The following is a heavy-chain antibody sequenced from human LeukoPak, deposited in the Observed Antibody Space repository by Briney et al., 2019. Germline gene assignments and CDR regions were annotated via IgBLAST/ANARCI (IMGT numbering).Heavy chain of an antibody. Sequence: GGSLRFSCAASGFTFSSYSMNWVRQAPGKGLEWVSSISSSSSYIYYADSVKGRFTISRDNAKNSLYLQMNSLRAEDTAVYYCASSSYDSSGYYLAPHDYWGQGTLVTVSS. J-gene: IGHJ4*02. CDR1: GFTFSSYS. D-gene: IGHD3-22*01. CDR3: ASSSYDSSGYYLAPHDY. CDR2: ISSSSSYI. V-gene: IGHV3-21*01.